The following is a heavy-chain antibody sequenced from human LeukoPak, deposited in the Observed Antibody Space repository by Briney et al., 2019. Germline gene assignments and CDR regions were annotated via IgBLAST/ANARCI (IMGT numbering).Heavy chain of an antibody. D-gene: IGHD2-15*01. J-gene: IGHJ4*02. V-gene: IGHV3-23*01. CDR1: GFTFSSYG. CDR3: AKDPRRGYCSGGSCYY. CDR2: ISGSGGST. Sequence: GGSLRLSWAASGFTFSSYGMSWVRQAPGKGLEWVSAISGSGGSTYYADSVKGQFTISRDNSKNTLYLQMNSLRAEDTAVYYCAKDPRRGYCSGGSCYYWGQGTLVTVSS.